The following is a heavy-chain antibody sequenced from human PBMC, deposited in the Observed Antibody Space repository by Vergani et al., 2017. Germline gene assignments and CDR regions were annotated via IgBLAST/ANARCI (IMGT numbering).Heavy chain of an antibody. D-gene: IGHD3-22*01. J-gene: IGHJ5*02. Sequence: QLQLQESGPGLVKPSETLSLTCTVSGGSISSSSYYWGWLRQPPGKGLEWIGSIYYSGSTYYNPSLKSRVTISVDTSKNQFTLKLSSVTAADTAVYYCAREVYYYCDSSGYFTWGQGTLVTVSS. CDR3: AREVYYYCDSSGYFT. V-gene: IGHV4-39*07. CDR2: IYYSGST. CDR1: GGSISSSSYY.